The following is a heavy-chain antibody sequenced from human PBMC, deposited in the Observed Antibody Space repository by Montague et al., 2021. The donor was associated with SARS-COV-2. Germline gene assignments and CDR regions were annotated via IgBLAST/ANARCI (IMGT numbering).Heavy chain of an antibody. D-gene: IGHD5-12*01. CDR1: GGSISSSNW. CDR2: IYHSGST. Sequence: SETLSLTCAVSGGSISSSNWWSWVRQPPGKGLEWIGEIYHSGSTNYNPSLKSRFTISVDKSKNQFSLKLSSVIAADTAVYYCVYRDYYYYYGMDVWGQGTTVTVSS. V-gene: IGHV4-4*02. J-gene: IGHJ6*02. CDR3: VYRDYYYYYGMDV.